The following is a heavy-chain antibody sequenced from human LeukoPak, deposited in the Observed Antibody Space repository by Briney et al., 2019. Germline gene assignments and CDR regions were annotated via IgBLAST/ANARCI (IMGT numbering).Heavy chain of an antibody. CDR3: ARDRAYSSGPFDY. CDR1: GFTFGDYY. V-gene: IGHV3-11*01. D-gene: IGHD6-19*01. CDR2: ISSSGSTI. J-gene: IGHJ4*02. Sequence: GGSLRLSCAASGFTFGDYYMSWIRQAPGKGLEWVSYISSSGSTIYYADSVKGRFTISRDNAKNSLYLQMNSLRAEDTAVYYCARDRAYSSGPFDYWGQGTLVTVSS.